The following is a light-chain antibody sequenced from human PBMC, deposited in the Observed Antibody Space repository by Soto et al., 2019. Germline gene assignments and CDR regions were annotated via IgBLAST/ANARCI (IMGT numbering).Light chain of an antibody. Sequence: AIQLNQSPSSLSASVGDRVTITCRASQGISSALAWYQQKPGQAPKLLIYDASSLEGGVPSRFSGSGSGTDFTLTISSLQPEDVATYYCQQFHSYPLTFGAGTKVEIK. CDR2: DAS. CDR1: QGISSA. J-gene: IGKJ4*01. V-gene: IGKV1-13*02. CDR3: QQFHSYPLT.